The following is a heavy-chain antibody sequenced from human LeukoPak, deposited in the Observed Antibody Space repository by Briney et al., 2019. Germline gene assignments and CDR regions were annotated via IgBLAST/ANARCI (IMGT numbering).Heavy chain of an antibody. V-gene: IGHV3-7*01. CDR3: ARDFHRRLYDSSAYHPY. CDR2: IQEDGSEK. J-gene: IGHJ4*02. Sequence: GSLRLSCAASGFSLSYYWMSWVRQAPGKGLEWVANIQEDGSEKHYVDSVKGRFTISRDNAKNSLYLQMNSLRAEDTAVYYCARDFHRRLYDSSAYHPYWGQGTLVTVSS. CDR1: GFSLSYYW. D-gene: IGHD3-22*01.